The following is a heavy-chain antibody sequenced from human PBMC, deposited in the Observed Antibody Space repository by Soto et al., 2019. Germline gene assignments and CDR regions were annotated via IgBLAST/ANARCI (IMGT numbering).Heavy chain of an antibody. Sequence: LRLSCAASGFTFSSYAMSWVRQAPGKGLEWVSAISGSGGSTYYADSVKGRFTISRDNSKNTLYLQMNSLRAEDTAVYYCAKSQMVRGVIIEFDYWGQGTLVTVSS. CDR2: ISGSGGST. CDR3: AKSQMVRGVIIEFDY. CDR1: GFTFSSYA. V-gene: IGHV3-23*01. D-gene: IGHD3-10*01. J-gene: IGHJ4*02.